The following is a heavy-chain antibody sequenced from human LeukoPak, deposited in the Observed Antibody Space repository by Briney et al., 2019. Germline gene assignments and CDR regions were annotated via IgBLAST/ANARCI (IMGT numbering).Heavy chain of an antibody. CDR2: INHSGST. CDR1: GGSFSGYY. Sequence: SETLSLTCAVYGGSFSGYYWSWIRQPPGKGLEWIGEINHSGSTNYNPSLKSRVTISVDTSKNQFSLKLSSVTAADTAVYYCARDHHYYGMDVWGQGTTVTVSS. V-gene: IGHV4-34*01. J-gene: IGHJ6*02. CDR3: ARDHHYYGMDV.